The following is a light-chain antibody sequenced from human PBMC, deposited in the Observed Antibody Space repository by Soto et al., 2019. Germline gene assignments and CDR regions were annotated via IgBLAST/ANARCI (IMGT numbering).Light chain of an antibody. CDR1: SSDVGAYNY. Sequence: ALTQPPSASGSPGQSVTISCTGTSSDVGAYNYLSWYQQHPGKAPKLMIYEVSKRPSGVPDRFSGSKSGNTASLTVSGLQAEDEADYYCSSYAGSNNYVFGTGTKVTVL. J-gene: IGLJ1*01. CDR3: SSYAGSNNYV. V-gene: IGLV2-8*01. CDR2: EVS.